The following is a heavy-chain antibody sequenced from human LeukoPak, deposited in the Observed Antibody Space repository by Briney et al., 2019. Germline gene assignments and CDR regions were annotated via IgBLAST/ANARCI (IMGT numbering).Heavy chain of an antibody. CDR2: ISSTSRNI. V-gene: IGHV3-48*04. CDR3: ARVGRSGYTADY. D-gene: IGHD3-22*01. CDR1: GFSFLTYS. Sequence: RRSLILSCTASGFSFLTYSIDRVRQARGTGLELLSYISSTSRNIYYAVSVKGRFTIFRDNAENSVYLQLTSLRADVTAVYYCARVGRSGYTADYWGQGTLVTVSS. J-gene: IGHJ4*02.